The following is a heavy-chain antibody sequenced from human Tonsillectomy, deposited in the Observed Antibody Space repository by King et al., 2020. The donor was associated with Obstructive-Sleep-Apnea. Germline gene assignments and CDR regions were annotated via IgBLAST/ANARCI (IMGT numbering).Heavy chain of an antibody. V-gene: IGHV1-69*01. Sequence: AQLVQSGAEVKKPGSSVKVSCKASGGTFSSYAISWVRQAPGQGLEWMGGIIPIFGTANYGQKFQGRVTITADESTSPAYMELSSLRSEDTAVYYCARDHGDNYYYGMDVWGQGTTVTVSS. D-gene: IGHD7-27*01. CDR3: ARDHGDNYYYGMDV. J-gene: IGHJ6*02. CDR2: IIPIFGTA. CDR1: GGTFSSYA.